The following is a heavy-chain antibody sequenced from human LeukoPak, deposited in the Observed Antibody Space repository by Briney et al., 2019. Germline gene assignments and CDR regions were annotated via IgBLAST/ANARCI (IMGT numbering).Heavy chain of an antibody. CDR2: ITFSSSII. CDR3: ARGSESYDSSGSTFHY. V-gene: IGHV3-48*01. Sequence: GGSLRLSCAASGFTFSSYSMNWVRQAPGKGLEWVSYITFSSSIIYYADSVKGRFTISRDNAKKSLYLQMNSLRAEDTAVYYCARGSESYDSSGSTFHYWGQGTLVAVSS. J-gene: IGHJ4*02. D-gene: IGHD3-22*01. CDR1: GFTFSSYS.